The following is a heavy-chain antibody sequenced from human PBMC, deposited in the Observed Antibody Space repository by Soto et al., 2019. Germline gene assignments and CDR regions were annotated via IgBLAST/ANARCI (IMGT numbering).Heavy chain of an antibody. CDR3: ARAPPYRMYYFHY. J-gene: IGHJ4*02. CDR2: FYSITGNT. Sequence: EVQLLESGGGLVQPGGSLRLSCAASGFTFSNFAMSWVRQAPGKGLEWVSTFYSITGNTFYADSVKGRFTISRDNSKNTLYLEMSSLRAEDTAVYYCARAPPYRMYYFHYWGQGTLVTVSS. V-gene: IGHV3-23*01. CDR1: GFTFSNFA. D-gene: IGHD1-1*01.